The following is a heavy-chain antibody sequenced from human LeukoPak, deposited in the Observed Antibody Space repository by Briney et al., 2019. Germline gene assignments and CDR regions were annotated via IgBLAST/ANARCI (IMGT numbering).Heavy chain of an antibody. Sequence: GGSLRLSCAASGFSFSRSAMSWVRQAPGKGLEWVSAISGSGSGTNYADSVKGRVTISRDNLKNTLYLQMNSLRAEDTAIYYCARDLHYYVAMDVWGQGTTVTVSS. J-gene: IGHJ6*02. D-gene: IGHD3-10*02. CDR1: GFSFSRSA. CDR3: ARDLHYYVAMDV. V-gene: IGHV3-23*01. CDR2: ISGSGSGT.